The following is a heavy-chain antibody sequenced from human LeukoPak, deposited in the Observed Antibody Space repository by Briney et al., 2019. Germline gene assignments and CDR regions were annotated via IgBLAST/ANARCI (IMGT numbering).Heavy chain of an antibody. CDR2: LSSGGTT. V-gene: IGHV3-53*01. Sequence: PGGSLRLSCAASGFTVSSNYMSRVRQAPGKGLEWGSVLSSGGTTYYADSVKGRFTISRDTSKNTLYLQMNSLRAEDTAIYYCARGGDIVGATRSAFDFWGQGTMVTVSS. J-gene: IGHJ3*01. CDR1: GFTVSSNY. D-gene: IGHD1-26*01. CDR3: ARGGDIVGATRSAFDF.